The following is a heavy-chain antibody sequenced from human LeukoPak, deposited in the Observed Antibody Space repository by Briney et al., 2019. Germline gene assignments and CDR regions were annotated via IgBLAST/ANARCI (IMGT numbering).Heavy chain of an antibody. J-gene: IGHJ4*02. Sequence: GGSLRLSCAASGFRFSSYVIHWVRQAPGKGLEWVTFIESDGTKEYYADSVKGRFTISRDNSKNTVYVQMNTLRAEDTAVYYCAKEGSGWYYLDYWGQGTVVTVSS. D-gene: IGHD6-19*01. CDR3: AKEGSGWYYLDY. CDR1: GFRFSSYV. CDR2: IESDGTKE. V-gene: IGHV3-30*02.